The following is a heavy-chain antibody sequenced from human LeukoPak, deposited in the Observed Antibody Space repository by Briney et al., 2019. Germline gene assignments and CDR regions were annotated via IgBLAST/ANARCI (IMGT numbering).Heavy chain of an antibody. CDR1: GGSINSNSYY. D-gene: IGHD7-27*01. CDR3: ARLAWGRLDY. CDR2: VYYSGST. Sequence: PSETLSLTCTVSGGSINSNSYYWGWIRQPPGKGLEWIGSVYYSGSTYYNPSLKSRVTISVDTSKNQFSLRLSPVTAADTAVYYCARLAWGRLDYWGQGTLVTVSS. V-gene: IGHV4-39*01. J-gene: IGHJ4*02.